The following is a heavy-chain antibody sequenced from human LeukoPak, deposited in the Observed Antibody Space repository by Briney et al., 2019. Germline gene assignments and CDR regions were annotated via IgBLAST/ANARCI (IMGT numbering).Heavy chain of an antibody. J-gene: IGHJ6*04. Sequence: GGSLRLSCAASGFTFSSYSMNWVRQAPGKGLEWVSSISSSSSYIYYADSVRGRFTISRDNAKNSLYLQMNSLRAEDTAVYYCAREGCGSTSCPKHYYYYGMDVWGKGTTVTVSS. CDR2: ISSSSSYI. CDR3: AREGCGSTSCPKHYYYYGMDV. V-gene: IGHV3-21*01. D-gene: IGHD2-2*01. CDR1: GFTFSSYS.